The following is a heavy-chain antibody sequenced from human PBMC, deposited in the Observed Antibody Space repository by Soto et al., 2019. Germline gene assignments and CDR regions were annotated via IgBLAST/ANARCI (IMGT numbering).Heavy chain of an antibody. D-gene: IGHD2-15*01. V-gene: IGHV3-23*01. CDR1: GFTFENFV. J-gene: IGHJ3*02. CDR2: ISDGGDTT. CDR3: ARYSRYRDHERAFDI. Sequence: GGSLRLSCAASGFTFENFVMTWVRQAPGKGLEWVSSISDGGDTTYYADSVKGRFTISRDISKSTLYLRMNSLRAEDTATYYCARYSRYRDHERAFDICGRGTMVTVSS.